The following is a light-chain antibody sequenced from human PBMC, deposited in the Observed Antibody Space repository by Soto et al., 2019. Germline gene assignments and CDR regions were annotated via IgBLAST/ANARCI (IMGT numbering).Light chain of an antibody. J-gene: IGKJ1*01. Sequence: DIQMTQSPATLPASGVDRVTITWRASHTISSWLAWYQQKPGKAPDLLIYDASRLAGGVPSRFSGSESGTEFTLTIGSLQPDDFATYFCQQYYNYSTFGQGTKVDIK. V-gene: IGKV1-5*01. CDR3: QQYYNYST. CDR2: DAS. CDR1: HTISSW.